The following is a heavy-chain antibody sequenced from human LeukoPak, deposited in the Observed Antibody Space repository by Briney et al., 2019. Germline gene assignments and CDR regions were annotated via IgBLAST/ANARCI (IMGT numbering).Heavy chain of an antibody. D-gene: IGHD3-3*01. V-gene: IGHV3-48*02. CDR1: GFIFSSYH. J-gene: IGHJ4*02. Sequence: PGGSLRLSCAASGFIFSSYHMNWVRQAPGKGLEWVSYISSSSSTIHYADPVKGRFTISRDNAKNSLYLQMNSLRDEDTAVYYCADLEGWRGYWGQGTLVTVSS. CDR2: ISSSSSTI. CDR3: ADLEGWRGY.